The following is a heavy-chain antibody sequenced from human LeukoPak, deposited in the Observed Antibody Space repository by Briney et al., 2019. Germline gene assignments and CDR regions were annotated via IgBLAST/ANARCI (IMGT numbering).Heavy chain of an antibody. CDR1: GYTLTDYN. V-gene: IGHV1-2*02. CDR3: ARANFLYCSSSTCLFDY. D-gene: IGHD2-2*01. J-gene: IGHJ4*02. CDR2: INPNDGDT. Sequence: ASVKVSCKASGYTLTDYNMHWVRQAPGQGFEWMRWINPNDGDTNNAQKFQGRVTMTRDTSISTAHMEVSSLRSDDTAVYYCARANFLYCSSSTCLFDYWGQGTLVTVSS.